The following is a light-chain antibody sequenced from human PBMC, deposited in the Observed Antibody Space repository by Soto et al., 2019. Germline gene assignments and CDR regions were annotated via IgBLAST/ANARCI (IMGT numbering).Light chain of an antibody. Sequence: EIVLTQSPGTLSLSPGERATLSCRASQSVSSSYLAWYQQKPGQAPRLLIYGASSRATGIPDRFSGSGSGTDFTLTISRLQPEDYEVYCCQQYGSSPPYTFGQGTKL. J-gene: IGKJ2*01. CDR2: GAS. CDR3: QQYGSSPPYT. V-gene: IGKV3-20*01. CDR1: QSVSSSY.